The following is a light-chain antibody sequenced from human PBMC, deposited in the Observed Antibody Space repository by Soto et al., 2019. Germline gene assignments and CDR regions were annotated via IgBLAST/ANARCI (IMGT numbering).Light chain of an antibody. CDR2: KAS. CDR3: QHCNSYSEA. J-gene: IGKJ1*01. V-gene: IGKV1-5*03. CDR1: QTISSW. Sequence: DIQMTQSPSTLSGSVGDRVTITCRASQTISSWLAWYQQKPGKAPKLLIYKASTLKSGVPSRFSSSGSGTEFTLTISRLQPDDFATYYCQHCNSYSEAFGQGTKVELK.